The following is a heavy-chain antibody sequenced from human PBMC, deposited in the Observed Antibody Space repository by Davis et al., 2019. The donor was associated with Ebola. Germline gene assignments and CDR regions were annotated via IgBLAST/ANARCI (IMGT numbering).Heavy chain of an antibody. J-gene: IGHJ6*04. CDR1: GFTFSSYG. Sequence: GESLKISCGASGFTFSSYGMHWVRQAPGKGLEWVAVISYDGNNKYHTDSVRGRFTISRDNSKNTLYLQMSSLRPEDTAVYYCAKEYPYYDFWSDHLPNLGAMDVWGKGTTVTVSS. CDR3: AKEYPYYDFWSDHLPNLGAMDV. D-gene: IGHD3-3*01. CDR2: ISYDGNNK. V-gene: IGHV3-30*18.